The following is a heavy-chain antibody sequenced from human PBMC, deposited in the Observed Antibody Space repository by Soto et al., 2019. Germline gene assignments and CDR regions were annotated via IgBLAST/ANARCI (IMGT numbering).Heavy chain of an antibody. V-gene: IGHV3-11*01. CDR1: GVTFSNYY. CDR2: ISGNGEII. Sequence: GGSLTLSGAPSGVTFSNYYIHWIRQDPGKGLEWISYISGNGEIIQYAASARGRFTISRDNAENSVYLEMDSLRAEDTALYYCARDVDADFRTDFDYWGRGTLVTVSS. D-gene: IGHD4-17*01. J-gene: IGHJ4*02. CDR3: ARDVDADFRTDFDY.